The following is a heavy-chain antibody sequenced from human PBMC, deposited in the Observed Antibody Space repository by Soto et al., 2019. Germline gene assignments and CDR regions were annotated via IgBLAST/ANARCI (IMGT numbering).Heavy chain of an antibody. J-gene: IGHJ3*02. CDR1: EFTFSSYA. V-gene: IGHV3-23*01. D-gene: IGHD6-6*01. Sequence: PGGSLRLSCEVSEFTFSSYAMSWVRQAPDKGLEWVSSISGRNDKSFFADSVKGRFTISRDTSRNTLYLQMNSLRVEDTAVYYCARIIAARHDAFDIWGQGTMVTV. CDR3: ARIIAARHDAFDI. CDR2: ISGRNDKS.